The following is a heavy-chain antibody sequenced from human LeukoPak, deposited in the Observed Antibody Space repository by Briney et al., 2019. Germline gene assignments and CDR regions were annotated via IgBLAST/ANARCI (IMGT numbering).Heavy chain of an antibody. CDR3: AKIGAVAGTYFQH. D-gene: IGHD6-19*01. CDR2: IYCSGST. V-gene: IGHV4-39*01. J-gene: IGHJ1*01. CDR1: GGSISSSSYY. Sequence: SETLSLTCTVSGGSISSSSYYWGWIRQPPGKGLEWIGSIYCSGSTYYNPSLKSRVTISVDTSKNQFSLKLGSVTAADTAVYYCAKIGAVAGTYFQHWGQGTLVTVSS.